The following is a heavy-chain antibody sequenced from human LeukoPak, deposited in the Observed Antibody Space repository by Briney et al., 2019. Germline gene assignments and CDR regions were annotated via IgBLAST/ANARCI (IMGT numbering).Heavy chain of an antibody. J-gene: IGHJ4*02. CDR2: ISSSSSYI. V-gene: IGHV3-21*01. Sequence: PGVSLRLSCAASGFTFSSYSMNWVRQAPGKGLEWVSSISSSSSYIYYADSVKGRFTISRDNAKNSLYLQMNSLRAEDTAVYYCAREDSSGYSFDYWGQGTLVTVSS. CDR3: AREDSSGYSFDY. D-gene: IGHD3-22*01. CDR1: GFTFSSYS.